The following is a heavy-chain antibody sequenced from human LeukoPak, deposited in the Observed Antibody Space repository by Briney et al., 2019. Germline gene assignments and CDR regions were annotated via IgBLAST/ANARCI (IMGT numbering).Heavy chain of an antibody. CDR3: ANSNWFDP. CDR2: ISGSGAAT. J-gene: IGHJ5*02. V-gene: IGHV3-23*01. Sequence: GGSLRLSCAASGSTFSSYAMSWVRQAPGKGLEWVSSISGSGAATSYADSVKGRFSISRDNSRNTLYLQMDSLRAEDTAVYYCANSNWFDPWGQGTLVTVSS. CDR1: GSTFSSYA.